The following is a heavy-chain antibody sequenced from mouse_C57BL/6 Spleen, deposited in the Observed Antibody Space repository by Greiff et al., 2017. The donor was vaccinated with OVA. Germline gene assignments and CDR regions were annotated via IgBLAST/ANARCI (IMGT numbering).Heavy chain of an antibody. Sequence: VQLQQSGPELVKPGASVKMSCKASGYTFTDYNMHWVKQSHGKSLEWIGYINPNNGGTSYNQKFKGKATLTVNKSSSTAYMELRSLTSEDSAVYYCASKGLGSYFDVWGTGTTVTVSS. J-gene: IGHJ1*03. CDR2: INPNNGGT. CDR1: GYTFTDYN. V-gene: IGHV1-22*01. D-gene: IGHD3-3*01. CDR3: ASKGLGSYFDV.